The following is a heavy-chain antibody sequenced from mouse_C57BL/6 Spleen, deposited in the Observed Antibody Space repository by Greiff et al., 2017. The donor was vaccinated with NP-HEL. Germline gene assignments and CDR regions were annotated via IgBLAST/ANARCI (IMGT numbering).Heavy chain of an antibody. J-gene: IGHJ1*03. CDR1: GYAFSSSW. D-gene: IGHD1-1*01. CDR3: ARDTVVATSYGYCEV. V-gene: IGHV1-82*01. CDR2: IYPGDGDT. Sequence: QVQLQQSGPELVKPGASVKISCKASGYAFSSSWMNWVKQRPGQGLEWIGRIYPGDGDTNYNGKFKGKATLTADKSSSTAYMQLSSLTSEDSAVYFGARDTVVATSYGYCEVWGTGTTVTGAS.